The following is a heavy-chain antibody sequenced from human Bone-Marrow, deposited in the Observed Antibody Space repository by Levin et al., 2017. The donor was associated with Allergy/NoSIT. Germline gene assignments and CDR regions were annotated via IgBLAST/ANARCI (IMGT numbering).Heavy chain of an antibody. CDR2: IDYDGTST. V-gene: IGHV3-74*01. CDR3: SSRGY. Sequence: GESLKISCAASGFHFRQFWMHWVRQAPGKGLELVSGIDYDGTSTSYANSVKGRFTISRDNAKEMLYLEINSLRVEDTGVYFCSSRGYWGQGTLVTVSS. J-gene: IGHJ4*02. CDR1: GFHFRQFW. D-gene: IGHD6-6*01.